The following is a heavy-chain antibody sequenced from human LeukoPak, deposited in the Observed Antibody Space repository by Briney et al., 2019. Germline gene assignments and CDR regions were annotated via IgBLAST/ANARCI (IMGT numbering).Heavy chain of an antibody. D-gene: IGHD3-22*01. V-gene: IGHV4-59*01. J-gene: IGHJ6*03. CDR2: LYYSGNT. CDR3: ARDRYYYDSSGYYPSYYYYYMDV. Sequence: SETLSLTCSVSGGSISSYYWSWIRQPPGKGLEWIGYLYYSGNTNYNPSLKSRVTISVDTSKNQFSLKLSSVTAADTAVYYCARDRYYYDSSGYYPSYYYYYMDVWGKGTTVTVSS. CDR1: GGSISSYY.